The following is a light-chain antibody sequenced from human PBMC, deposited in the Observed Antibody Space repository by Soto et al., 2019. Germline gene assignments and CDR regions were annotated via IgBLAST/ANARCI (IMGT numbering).Light chain of an antibody. V-gene: IGKV3-15*01. J-gene: IGKJ3*01. CDR2: GAS. CDR1: QSVSSN. CDR3: QQYNNWPPRG. Sequence: EIVMTQSPATLSVSPGERATLSCRASQSVSSNLAWYQQKPGQAPMLLIYGASTRATGIPARFSGSGSGTEFTLTISSLQSEDFAVYYCQQYNNWPPRGFGPGTKVDIK.